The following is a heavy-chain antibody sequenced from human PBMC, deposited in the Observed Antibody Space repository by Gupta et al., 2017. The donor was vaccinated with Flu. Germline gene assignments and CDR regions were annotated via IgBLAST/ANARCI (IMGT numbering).Heavy chain of an antibody. Sequence: SWIRQSPEKGLEWIGYIYYSGSTNYTPSLKRRVTMSLDTSKNQFSLKMSSVTAADTAVYYCARGPGGSTFDYWGQGSLVTVSP. D-gene: IGHD3-16*01. CDR2: IYYSGST. J-gene: IGHJ4*02. V-gene: IGHV4-59*01. CDR3: ARGPGGSTFDY.